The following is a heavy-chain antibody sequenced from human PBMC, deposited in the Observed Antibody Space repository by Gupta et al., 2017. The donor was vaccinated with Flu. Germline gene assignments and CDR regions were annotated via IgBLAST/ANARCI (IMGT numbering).Heavy chain of an antibody. D-gene: IGHD5-24*01. Sequence: QITLKESGPILVKPTQTLTLTCTFSGFSLSTSGVGVGWIRQPPGKALEWLSLIYWDDDKRYSPSLKSRLTITKDTSKNQVVLTMTNVDPVDTATYYCAHRRDGYNLEGAFDIWGQGTMVTVSS. CDR1: GFSLSTSGVG. CDR3: AHRRDGYNLEGAFDI. CDR2: IYWDDDK. V-gene: IGHV2-5*02. J-gene: IGHJ3*02.